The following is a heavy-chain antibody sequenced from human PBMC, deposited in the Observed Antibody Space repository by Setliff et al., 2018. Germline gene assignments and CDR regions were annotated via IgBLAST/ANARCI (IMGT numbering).Heavy chain of an antibody. CDR3: ARKGISALSGDFDM. J-gene: IGHJ3*02. CDR2: IYTSGST. CDR1: GGSFSNCY. V-gene: IGHV4-59*10. D-gene: IGHD2-15*01. Sequence: PSETLSLTCAVYGGSFSNCYWSWIRQPAGKGLEWIGRIYTSGSTNYNPSLQSRVTMSVDTSKNQFSLKLSSVTAAATDVYYCARKGISALSGDFDMWGQGTMVTVSS.